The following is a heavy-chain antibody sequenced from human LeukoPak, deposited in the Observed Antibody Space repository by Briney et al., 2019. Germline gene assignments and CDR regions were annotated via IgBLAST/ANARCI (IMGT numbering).Heavy chain of an antibody. CDR1: GGYISSKY. J-gene: IGHJ4*02. Sequence: PSETLSLSCTVPGGYISSKYWSWIPQPAGKGLEWIERIYNSGSTNYNTNYNPSLSSRATMSVDTSKKQFSLKLNSVTAADTAVYFCARAIWYGSGTTAFDSWGQGTLVTVSS. V-gene: IGHV4-4*07. D-gene: IGHD3-10*01. CDR3: ARAIWYGSGTTAFDS. CDR2: IYNSGST.